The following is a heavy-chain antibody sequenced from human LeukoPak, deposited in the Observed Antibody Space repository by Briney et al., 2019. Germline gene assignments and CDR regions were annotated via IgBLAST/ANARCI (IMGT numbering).Heavy chain of an antibody. D-gene: IGHD1-26*01. Sequence: GGSLRLSCAASGFTFSSYWMSWVRQAPGKGLEWVANIKQDGSEKYYVDSVKGRFTISRDNAKNSLYLQMNSLRAEDTAVYYCARARSIVGATRGYYFDYWGQGTLVTVSS. CDR1: GFTFSSYW. CDR3: ARARSIVGATRGYYFDY. CDR2: IKQDGSEK. J-gene: IGHJ4*02. V-gene: IGHV3-7*01.